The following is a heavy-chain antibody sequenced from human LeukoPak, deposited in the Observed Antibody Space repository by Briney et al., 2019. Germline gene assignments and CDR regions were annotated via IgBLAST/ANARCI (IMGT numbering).Heavy chain of an antibody. CDR3: ARVYYDSSGFEPGGFDI. CDR1: GGSISSSNW. Sequence: PSETLSLTCAVSGGSISSSNWWSWVRQPPGKGLEWIGEIYHSGSTNYNPSLKSRVTMSVDTSKNQFSLKLSSVTAADTAVYYCARVYYDSSGFEPGGFDIWGQGTMVTVSS. J-gene: IGHJ3*02. D-gene: IGHD3-22*01. V-gene: IGHV4-4*02. CDR2: IYHSGST.